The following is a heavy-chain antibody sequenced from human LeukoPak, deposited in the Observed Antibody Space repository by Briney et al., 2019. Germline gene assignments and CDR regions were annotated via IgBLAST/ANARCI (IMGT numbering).Heavy chain of an antibody. CDR3: AKALSFDSSGYFDAFDI. J-gene: IGHJ3*02. CDR1: GFTFSSYE. Sequence: GGSLRLSCAASGFTFSSYEMNWVRQAPGKGLEWVSYISSSGSSIYYADSVKGRFTISRDNSKNTLYLQMNSLRAEDTAVYYCAKALSFDSSGYFDAFDIWGQGTMVTVSS. V-gene: IGHV3-48*03. CDR2: ISSSGSSI. D-gene: IGHD3-22*01.